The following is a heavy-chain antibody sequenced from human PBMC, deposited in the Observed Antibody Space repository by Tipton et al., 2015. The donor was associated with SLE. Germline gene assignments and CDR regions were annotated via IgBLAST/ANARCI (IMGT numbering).Heavy chain of an antibody. CDR3: ARVSRFLEMGYFDY. CDR1: GGSISSSSYY. D-gene: IGHD3-3*01. Sequence: LRLSCTVSGGSISSSSYYWGWIRQPPGKGLEWIGSIYYSGSTYYNPSLKSRVTISVDTSKNQFSLRLSSVTAADTAVYYCARVSRFLEMGYFDYWGQGTLVTVSS. V-gene: IGHV4-39*07. J-gene: IGHJ4*02. CDR2: IYYSGST.